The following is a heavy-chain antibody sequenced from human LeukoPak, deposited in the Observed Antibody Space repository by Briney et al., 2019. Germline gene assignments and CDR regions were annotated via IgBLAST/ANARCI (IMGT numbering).Heavy chain of an antibody. CDR3: ATAYYYDSSGYYQAFDY. CDR2: VSDSGATK. D-gene: IGHD3-22*01. Sequence: GGSLRLSCAASGFTFSSYAMSWVRQAPGKGPEWVSIVSDSGATKYSADSVKGRFTISRDNAKNSLYLQMNSLRAEDTAVYYCATAYYYDSSGYYQAFDYWGQGTLVTVSS. J-gene: IGHJ4*02. CDR1: GFTFSSYA. V-gene: IGHV3-23*01.